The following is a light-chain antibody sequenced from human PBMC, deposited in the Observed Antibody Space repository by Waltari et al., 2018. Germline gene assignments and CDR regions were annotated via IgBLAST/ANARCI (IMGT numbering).Light chain of an antibody. CDR1: QSISSR. Sequence: DSRSTESPSTLSASVGGRVAITCLASQSISSRLSWYQQKPGRAPNLLIYKASSLGSGVPSRFSGSGSGTEFTLNISSLQPDDFATYYCQQYKSYPFTFGQGTPLEI. CDR3: QQYKSYPFT. CDR2: KAS. J-gene: IGKJ2*01. V-gene: IGKV1-5*03.